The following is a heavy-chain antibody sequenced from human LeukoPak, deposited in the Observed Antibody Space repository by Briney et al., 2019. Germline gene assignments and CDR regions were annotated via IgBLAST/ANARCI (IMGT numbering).Heavy chain of an antibody. V-gene: IGHV3-30*04. Sequence: GGSLRLSCQASGSTFSSYPIHGVGQAPAKGLEWVAVISYDGSNEYYADSVKGRFTISRDNSKNTLYLQMNSLRAEDTAVYYCASLLGGDAFDIWGQGTMVTVSS. CDR3: ASLLGGDAFDI. J-gene: IGHJ3*02. CDR2: ISYDGSNE. CDR1: GSTFSSYP. D-gene: IGHD1-26*01.